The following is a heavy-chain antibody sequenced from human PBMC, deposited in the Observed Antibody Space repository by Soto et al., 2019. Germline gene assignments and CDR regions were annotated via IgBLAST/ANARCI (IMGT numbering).Heavy chain of an antibody. V-gene: IGHV4-30-4*01. CDR1: GGSISSGDYY. CDR3: ARGATDSSGYRWFDP. D-gene: IGHD3-22*01. CDR2: IYYSGST. Sequence: SETLSLTCTVSGGSISSGDYYWSWIRQPPGKGPEWIGYIYYSGSTYYNPSLKSRVTISVDTSKNQFSLKLSSVTAADTAVYYCARGATDSSGYRWFDPWGQGTLVTVSS. J-gene: IGHJ5*02.